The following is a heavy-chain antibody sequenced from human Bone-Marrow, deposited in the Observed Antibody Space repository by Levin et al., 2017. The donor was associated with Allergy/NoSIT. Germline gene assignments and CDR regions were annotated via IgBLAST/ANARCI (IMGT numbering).Heavy chain of an antibody. CDR1: GSTFTGYY. Sequence: VASVKVSCKATGSTFTGYYIHWVRQAPGQGLEWMGRINPTSGATTYSQKFQGRVTVTRDTSISAAYMELSRLKSDDTAVYYCATASGFGDYSDFWGQGTLVTVSS. CDR2: INPTSGAT. D-gene: IGHD3-10*01. J-gene: IGHJ4*02. V-gene: IGHV1-2*06. CDR3: ATASGFGDYSDF.